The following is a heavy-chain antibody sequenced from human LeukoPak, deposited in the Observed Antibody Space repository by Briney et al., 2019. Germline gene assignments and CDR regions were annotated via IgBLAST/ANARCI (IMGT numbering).Heavy chain of an antibody. CDR1: GGSISSGGYY. V-gene: IGHV4-31*03. CDR2: IYYSGST. J-gene: IGHJ6*02. Sequence: SETLSLTCTVPGGSISSGGYYWSWIRQHPGKGLEWIGYIYYSGSTYYNPSLKSRVTISVDTSKNQFSLKLSSVTAADTAVYYCARGRSNYRFYYYYYGMDVWGQGTTVTVSS. D-gene: IGHD4-4*01. CDR3: ARGRSNYRFYYYYYGMDV.